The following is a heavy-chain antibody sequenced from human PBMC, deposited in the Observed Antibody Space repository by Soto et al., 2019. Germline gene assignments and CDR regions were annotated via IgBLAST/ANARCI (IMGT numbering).Heavy chain of an antibody. D-gene: IGHD3-22*01. V-gene: IGHV3-21*01. J-gene: IGHJ4*02. Sequence: GGSLRLSCAASGFTFSSYSMNWVRQAPGKGLEWVSSISSSSSYIYYADSVKGRFTISRDNAKNSLYLQMNSLRAEDTAVYYCARELLTYYYDSSGPYWGQGTLVTVSS. CDR2: ISSSSSYI. CDR1: GFTFSSYS. CDR3: ARELLTYYYDSSGPY.